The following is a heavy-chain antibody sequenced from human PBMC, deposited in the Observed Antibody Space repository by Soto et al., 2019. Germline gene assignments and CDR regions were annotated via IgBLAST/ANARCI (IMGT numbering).Heavy chain of an antibody. D-gene: IGHD6-13*01. CDR3: AREGTSSSWPLDY. CDR2: IKQDGSEK. V-gene: IGHV3-7*01. Sequence: GGSLRLSCAASGFTFSSYWMSWVRQAPGKGLEWVANIKQDGSEKYYVDSVKGRFTISRDNAKNSLYLQMNSLRAEDTAVYYCAREGTSSSWPLDYWGQGTLVTVS. CDR1: GFTFSSYW. J-gene: IGHJ4*02.